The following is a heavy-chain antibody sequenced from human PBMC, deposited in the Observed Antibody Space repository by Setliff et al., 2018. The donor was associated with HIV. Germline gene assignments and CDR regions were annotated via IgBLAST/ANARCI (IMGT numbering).Heavy chain of an antibody. CDR3: ATHGGWELLWGGEAYYYYGMDV. D-gene: IGHD1-26*01. CDR2: IYTSGTT. Sequence: SETLSLTCTVSGGSISTYYWSWIRQPAGKGLEWIGRIYTSGTTNYNPSLKSRVTISVDTSKNQFSLKLSSVTAADTAVYYCATHGGWELLWGGEAYYYYGMDVWGQGTTVTVSS. J-gene: IGHJ6*02. CDR1: GGSISTYY. V-gene: IGHV4-4*07.